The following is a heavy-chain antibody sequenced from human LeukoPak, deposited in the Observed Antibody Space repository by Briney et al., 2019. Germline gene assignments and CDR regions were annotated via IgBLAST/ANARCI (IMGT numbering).Heavy chain of an antibody. V-gene: IGHV4-59*01. D-gene: IGHD3-22*01. CDR2: IYYSGST. CDR1: GGSISSYY. Sequence: KPSETLSLTCTVSGGSISSYYWSWIRQPPGKGLEWIGYIYYSGSTNYNPSLKSRVTISVDTSKNQFSLKLSSVTAADTAVYYCASKRFGYDSSGYYKQDDAFDIWGQGTMVTVSS. J-gene: IGHJ3*02. CDR3: ASKRFGYDSSGYYKQDDAFDI.